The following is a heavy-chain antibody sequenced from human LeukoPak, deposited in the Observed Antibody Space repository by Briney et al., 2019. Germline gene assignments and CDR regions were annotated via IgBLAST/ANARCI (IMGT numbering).Heavy chain of an antibody. Sequence: SETLSLTCTVSGGSISSYYWSWIRQPPGKGLEWIGYIYYSGSTNYNPSLKSRVTISVDTSKNQFSLKLSSVTAADTAVYYCARDRSSLPTWELSGFDYWGQGILVTVSS. V-gene: IGHV4-59*01. D-gene: IGHD1-26*01. CDR2: IYYSGST. J-gene: IGHJ4*02. CDR1: GGSISSYY. CDR3: ARDRSSLPTWELSGFDY.